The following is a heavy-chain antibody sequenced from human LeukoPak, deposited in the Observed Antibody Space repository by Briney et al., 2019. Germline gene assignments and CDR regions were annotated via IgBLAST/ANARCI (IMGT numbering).Heavy chain of an antibody. V-gene: IGHV3-7*01. Sequence: GGSLRLSCAASRFTFSSYWMDWVRQAPGKGLEWVANIKQDGSEMYYVDSVKGRFTISRDNTKNSLFLHMSSLRAEDTAVYFCASSYFDNSLHAYDFWGQGTMVTVSS. D-gene: IGHD3-22*01. CDR2: IKQDGSEM. J-gene: IGHJ3*01. CDR1: RFTFSSYW. CDR3: ASSYFDNSLHAYDF.